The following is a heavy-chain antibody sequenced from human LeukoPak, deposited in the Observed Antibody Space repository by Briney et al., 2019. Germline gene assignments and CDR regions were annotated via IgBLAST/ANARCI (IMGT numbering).Heavy chain of an antibody. D-gene: IGHD2-15*01. CDR1: GGSISSGSYF. J-gene: IGHJ4*02. Sequence: PSETLSLTCTVSGGSISSGSYFWSWIRQPAGKGLEWIGRIYTSGSTNYNPSLNSRVTISVDKSKNHFSLKLTSVTAADTAVYYCARDWRYCSGGSCSYYFDYWGQGALVTVSS. V-gene: IGHV4-61*02. CDR2: IYTSGST. CDR3: ARDWRYCSGGSCSYYFDY.